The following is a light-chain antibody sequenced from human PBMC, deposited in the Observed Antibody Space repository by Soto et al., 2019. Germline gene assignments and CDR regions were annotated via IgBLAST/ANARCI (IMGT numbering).Light chain of an antibody. Sequence: EIVLTQSPATLSLSPGERATLSCRASQIVSSYLAWYQQKPGQAPRLLIYDASNRATGIPARFSGSGSGTDYTLTISSLAPEDFAVYYCQQRSNWQYTFGQGTKLEIK. CDR3: QQRSNWQYT. J-gene: IGKJ2*01. CDR2: DAS. CDR1: QIVSSY. V-gene: IGKV3-11*01.